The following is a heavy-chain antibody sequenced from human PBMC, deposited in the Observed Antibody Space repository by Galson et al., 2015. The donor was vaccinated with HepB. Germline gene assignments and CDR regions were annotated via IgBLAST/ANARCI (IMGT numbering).Heavy chain of an antibody. Sequence: SGAEVKKPGESLRISCKGSGYSFTNYWITWVRQMPGKGLEWMGRIDPTDSYINYSPSFQGHVTLLVDKSISTAYLQWSSLKASDTAMYYCARQIGHIVVAGSGLDYYYGMDVWGQGTTVTASS. J-gene: IGHJ6*02. V-gene: IGHV5-10-1*01. CDR2: IDPTDSYI. D-gene: IGHD6-19*01. CDR1: GYSFTNYW. CDR3: ARQIGHIVVAGSGLDYYYGMDV.